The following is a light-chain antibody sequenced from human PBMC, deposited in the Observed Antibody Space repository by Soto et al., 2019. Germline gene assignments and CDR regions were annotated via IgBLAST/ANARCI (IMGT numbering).Light chain of an antibody. J-gene: IGKJ1*01. CDR3: QQYFTSPWT. CDR1: QSILDRSKDKYY. V-gene: IGKV4-1*01. Sequence: DIVMTQSPGSLAVSLGERATFNCKSSQSILDRSKDKYYLAWYQQESGQPPKLLIYWASLRESGVPDRFTGSGSGTDFTLTISRLQAEDVAVYYCQQYFTSPWTFGQGTKVEI. CDR2: WAS.